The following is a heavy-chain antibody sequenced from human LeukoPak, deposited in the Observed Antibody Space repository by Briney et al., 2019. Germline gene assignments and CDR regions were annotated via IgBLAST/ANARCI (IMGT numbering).Heavy chain of an antibody. CDR2: VYTSGST. CDR1: GGSFSSGGYY. Sequence: KSSETLSLTCTVSGGSFSSGGYYWTWIRQPAGKGLEWIGHVYTSGSTNYHPSLKSRVTISLGTSKNQFSLKLNSVTAADTAVYYCARVYSSGSYMGFDYWGQGTLVTVSS. J-gene: IGHJ4*02. CDR3: ARVYSSGSYMGFDY. D-gene: IGHD3-22*01. V-gene: IGHV4-61*09.